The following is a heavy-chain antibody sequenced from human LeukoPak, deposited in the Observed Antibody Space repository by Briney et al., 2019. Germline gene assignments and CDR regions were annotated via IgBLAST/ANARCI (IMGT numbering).Heavy chain of an antibody. CDR2: INPNSGGT. J-gene: IGHJ4*02. CDR3: AREKWLVGFDY. D-gene: IGHD6-19*01. V-gene: IGHV1-2*02. Sequence: ASVKVSCKASGYIFTGYGISWVRQAPGQGLEWMGWINPNSGGTNYAQKFQGRVTMTGDTSISTAYMELSRLRSDDTAVYYCAREKWLVGFDYWGQATLVTVSS. CDR1: GYIFTGYG.